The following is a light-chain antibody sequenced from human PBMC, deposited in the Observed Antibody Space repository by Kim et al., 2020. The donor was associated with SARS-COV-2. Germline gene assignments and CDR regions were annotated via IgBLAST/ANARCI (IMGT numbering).Light chain of an antibody. CDR3: GTWDSSLSAVV. Sequence: GQKGTIPCSGSSSNIGNNYVSWYQQLPGTAPKLLIYDNNKRPSGIPDRFSGSKSGTSATLGITGLQTGDEADYYCGTWDSSLSAVVFGGGTQLTVL. CDR2: DNN. J-gene: IGLJ2*01. V-gene: IGLV1-51*01. CDR1: SSNIGNNY.